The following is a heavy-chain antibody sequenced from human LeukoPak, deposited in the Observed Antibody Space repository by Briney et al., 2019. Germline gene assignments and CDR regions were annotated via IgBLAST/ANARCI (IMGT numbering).Heavy chain of an antibody. J-gene: IGHJ6*02. CDR3: ARGPHYYVAMDV. CDR1: GFTFSAYA. D-gene: IGHD3-10*02. Sequence: GGSLRLSCEASGFTFSAYAMTWVRQAPGKGLEWVSSIGSDNKPHYSESVKGRFAISRDNSKNTLFLQLHNLRVEDTALYYCARGPHYYVAMDVWGQGTTVTVSS. CDR2: IGSDNKP. V-gene: IGHV3-23*05.